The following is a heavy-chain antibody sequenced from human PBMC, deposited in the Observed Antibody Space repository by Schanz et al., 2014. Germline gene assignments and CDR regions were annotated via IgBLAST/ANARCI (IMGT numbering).Heavy chain of an antibody. J-gene: IGHJ4*02. V-gene: IGHV4-31*03. CDR1: GDSISSAY. D-gene: IGHD3-10*01. Sequence: QVQLQESGPGLVEPSQTLSLTCTVSGDSISSAYWSWIRQHPGKGLEWIGFIYYRGNTYYNPSLKSRFSISLDPSKPRSFLNLNSLTAADTAFYYCTADLWFGAVWGVWWGQGTLVTVSS. CDR2: IYYRGNT. CDR3: TADLWFGAVWGVW.